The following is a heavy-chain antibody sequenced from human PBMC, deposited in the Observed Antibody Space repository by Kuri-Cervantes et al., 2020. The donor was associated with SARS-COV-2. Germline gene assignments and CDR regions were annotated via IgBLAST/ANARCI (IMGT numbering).Heavy chain of an antibody. CDR1: GFTFSSYS. D-gene: IGHD3-16*02. CDR3: QSFGGVIVQN. CDR2: ISYDGSNK. V-gene: IGHV3-30*03. J-gene: IGHJ4*02. Sequence: LSLTCAASGFTFSSYSMNWVRQAPGKGLEWVAVISYDGSNKYYADSVKGRFTISRDNSKNTPYLQMNSLRAEDTAVYYCQSFGGVIVQNWGQGTLVTVSS.